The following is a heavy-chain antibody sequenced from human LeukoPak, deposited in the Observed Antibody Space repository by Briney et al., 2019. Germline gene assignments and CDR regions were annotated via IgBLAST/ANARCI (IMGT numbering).Heavy chain of an antibody. V-gene: IGHV3-74*03. J-gene: IGHJ4*02. CDR3: ARAGSYRFDY. CDR2: INTDGSTI. D-gene: IGHD3-16*02. CDR1: GFTFRSYW. Sequence: GGTLRLSCAPSGFTFRSYWMHWIRQAPGKGLEWVSRINTDGSTITYAESVKGRFTISRDNARNTLYLQMNSLRDEDTAVYYCARAGSYRFDYWGQGTLVTVSS.